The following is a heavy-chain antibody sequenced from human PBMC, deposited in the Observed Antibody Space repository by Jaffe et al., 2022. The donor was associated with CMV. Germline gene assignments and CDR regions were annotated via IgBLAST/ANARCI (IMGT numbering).Heavy chain of an antibody. CDR1: GYIFTNHA. J-gene: IGHJ5*02. V-gene: IGHV1-3*01. CDR3: ARDIGGESTKLDP. Sequence: QVQLAQSGAEVKKPGASVKISCRASGYIFTNHAIHWVRQAPGQRPECMGWVNGGNDGTDYSQRFQGRVTFTRNAAANTVYMELTRLRSEDTAVYFCARDIGGESTKLDPWGQGTPVIVSS. CDR2: VNGGNDGT. D-gene: IGHD2-21*01.